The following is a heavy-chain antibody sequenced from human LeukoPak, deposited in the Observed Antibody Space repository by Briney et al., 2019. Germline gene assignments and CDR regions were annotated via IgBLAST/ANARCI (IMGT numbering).Heavy chain of an antibody. CDR1: GGSISSGGYY. J-gene: IGHJ4*02. CDR2: IYYSGST. CDR3: ASAADELGLFDY. Sequence: SQTLSLTCTVSGGSISSGGYYWSWIRQHPGKGLEWIGYIYYSGSTYYNPSLKSRVTISVGTSKNQFSLKLSSVTAADTAVYYCASAADELGLFDYWGQGTLVTVSS. V-gene: IGHV4-31*03. D-gene: IGHD7-27*01.